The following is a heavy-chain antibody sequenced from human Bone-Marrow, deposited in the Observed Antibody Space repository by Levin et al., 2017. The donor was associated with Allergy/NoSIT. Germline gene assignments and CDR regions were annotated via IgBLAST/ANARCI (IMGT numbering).Heavy chain of an antibody. CDR2: IWHDGSNT. D-gene: IGHD6-13*01. CDR1: GFTFSSYA. CDR3: AHAPIAPTATHFYFYGMDV. Sequence: LSLTCAASGFTFSSYALHWVRQAPGKGLEWVAVIWHDGSNTYYADSVKGRFTISRDSSKNTLYLQMNRLRAGDTAVYYCAHAPIAPTATHFYFYGMDVWGQGTTVTVSS. V-gene: IGHV3-33*01. J-gene: IGHJ6*02.